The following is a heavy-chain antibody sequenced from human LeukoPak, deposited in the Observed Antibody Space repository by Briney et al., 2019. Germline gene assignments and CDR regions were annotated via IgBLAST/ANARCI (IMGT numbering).Heavy chain of an antibody. CDR3: AREGDCSGGSCPYWYFDL. D-gene: IGHD2-15*01. CDR1: GGHFSSYA. J-gene: IGHJ2*01. CDR2: IIPIFGTA. Sequence: ASVEVSFKASGGHFSSYAISWVRPAPGKGVGWMGGIIPIFGTANYAQKFQGRLTITADESTSTAYMELSSLRSEDTAVYYCAREGDCSGGSCPYWYFDLWGRGTLVTVSS. V-gene: IGHV1-69*01.